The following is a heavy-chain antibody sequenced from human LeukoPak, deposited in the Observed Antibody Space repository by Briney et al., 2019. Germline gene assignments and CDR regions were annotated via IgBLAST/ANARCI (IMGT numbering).Heavy chain of an antibody. CDR3: AKGYDTTYYFYYFMDV. CDR2: ISDNSDTT. CDR1: GFTFSAFG. J-gene: IGHJ6*03. Sequence: PGGSLRLSCAASGFTFSAFGMTWVRQAPGKGLEWVSVISDNSDTTYYADSVKGRFTISRDNSKNTVYLQMNSLRAEDTAAYYCAKGYDTTYYFYYFMDVWGKGTTVTISS. D-gene: IGHD3-22*01. V-gene: IGHV3-23*01.